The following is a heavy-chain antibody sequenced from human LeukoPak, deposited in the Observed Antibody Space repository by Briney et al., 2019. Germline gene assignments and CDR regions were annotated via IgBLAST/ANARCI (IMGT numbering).Heavy chain of an antibody. CDR1: GGSISSSSYY. J-gene: IGHJ6*02. D-gene: IGHD6-19*01. Sequence: PSETLSLTCTVSGGSISSSSYYWGWIRQPPGKGLEWIGSVYYSGSTYYNPSLKSRVTISVDTSKNQFSLKLSSVTAADTAVYYCASDRIAVAVLPPGYYYYGMDVWGQGTTVTVSS. CDR2: VYYSGST. CDR3: ASDRIAVAVLPPGYYYYGMDV. V-gene: IGHV4-39*07.